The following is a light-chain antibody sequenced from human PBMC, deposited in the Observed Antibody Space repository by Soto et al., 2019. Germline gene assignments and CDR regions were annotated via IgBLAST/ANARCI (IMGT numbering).Light chain of an antibody. V-gene: IGKV3-11*01. J-gene: IGKJ4*01. CDR1: QSLGGS. CDR3: QHRTSWPLT. Sequence: EIVLTQSPATLSLSPGARATLSCRASQSLGGSLAWYQQKPGQAPRLLIYGGSTRATGIPARFSGSGSGTDFTLTISGLESEDFAVYYCQHRTSWPLTFGGGTRVEI. CDR2: GGS.